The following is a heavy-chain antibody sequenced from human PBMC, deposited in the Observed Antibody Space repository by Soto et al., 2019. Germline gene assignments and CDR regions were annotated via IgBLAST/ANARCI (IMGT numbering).Heavy chain of an antibody. CDR2: IWYDVSNK. CDR3: ASSAPQTKRFYEWLEYCQH. J-gene: IGHJ1*01. V-gene: IGHV3-33*01. D-gene: IGHD3-3*01. CDR1: GFTFSSYG. Sequence: WGSRRLSCAASGFTFSSYGMHWVRQGPGKGLEWVAVIWYDVSNKYYADSVKGRFTISRDNSKNTLYLQMNSLRAEDTAVYYCASSAPQTKRFYEWLEYCQHWGKYNMFSISA.